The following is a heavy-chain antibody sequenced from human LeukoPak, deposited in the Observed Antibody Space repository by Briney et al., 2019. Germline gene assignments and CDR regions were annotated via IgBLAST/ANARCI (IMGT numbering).Heavy chain of an antibody. CDR2: IYPGDSDI. J-gene: IGHJ4*01. D-gene: IGHD5-12*01. CDR1: GYAFTNYW. Sequence: GESLKISCKGSGYAFTNYWIGWVRQMPGKGLEWMGTIYPGDSDIRYSPSFQGQVTISADKSISTAYLQWSSLKASDTAMYYCARHRAPAYNSGWYFDYWGHGTLVTVSS. CDR3: ARHRAPAYNSGWYFDY. V-gene: IGHV5-51*01.